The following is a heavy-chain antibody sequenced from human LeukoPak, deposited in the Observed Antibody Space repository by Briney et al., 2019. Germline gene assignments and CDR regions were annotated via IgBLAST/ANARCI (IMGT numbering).Heavy chain of an antibody. CDR3: ARAYGSGSYYPDY. Sequence: GGSLRLSCAASGFTFSSYNMNWVRQAPGKGLEWVSSISSSSSYIYYTDSVKGRFTISRDNAKNSLYLQMNSLRAEDTAVYYCARAYGSGSYYPDYWGQGTLVTVSS. D-gene: IGHD3-10*01. CDR2: ISSSSSYI. J-gene: IGHJ4*02. CDR1: GFTFSSYN. V-gene: IGHV3-21*01.